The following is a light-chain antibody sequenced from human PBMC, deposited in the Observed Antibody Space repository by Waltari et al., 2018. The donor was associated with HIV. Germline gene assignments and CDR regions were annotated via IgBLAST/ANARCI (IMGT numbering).Light chain of an antibody. CDR2: SNN. V-gene: IGLV1-44*01. CDR3: ATWDDSLNAFV. J-gene: IGLJ1*01. CDR1: SSNIGSNT. Sequence: QSVLTQPPSASETPGQRVTISCSGSSSNIGSNTVNWYQQLPGTAPKLLTYSNNQRPSGVPDRFSGTKSSTSASLAISGLQSDDEADYYCATWDDSLNAFVFGTGTKVTVL.